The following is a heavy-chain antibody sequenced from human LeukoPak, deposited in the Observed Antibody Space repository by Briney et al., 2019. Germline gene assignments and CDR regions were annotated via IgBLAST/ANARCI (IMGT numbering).Heavy chain of an antibody. J-gene: IGHJ3*02. CDR3: AKDLYDSSGYAVDI. CDR2: ISGCGGGT. CDR1: GFTFSSYA. V-gene: IGHV3-23*01. Sequence: GGSLRLSCAASGFTFSSYAMIWVRQAPGKGLEWVSDISGCGGGTYYADSVKGRFTISRDNSKNNLYMQMNSLRTNDTAVYYCAKDLYDSSGYAVDIWGQGTMVTVSS. D-gene: IGHD3-22*01.